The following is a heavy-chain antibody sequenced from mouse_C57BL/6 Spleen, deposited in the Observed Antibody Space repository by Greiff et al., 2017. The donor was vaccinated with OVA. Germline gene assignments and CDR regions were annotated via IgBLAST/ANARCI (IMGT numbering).Heavy chain of an antibody. CDR1: GYAFSSYW. D-gene: IGHD2-3*01. CDR3: ARGDDGYYPFDY. Sequence: QVQLKESGAELVKPGASVKISCKASGYAFSSYWMNWVKQRPGKGLEWIGQIYPGDGDTNYNGKFMGKATLTADKSSSTAYMQLSSLTSEDSAVYFCARGDDGYYPFDYWGQGTTLTVSS. J-gene: IGHJ2*01. CDR2: IYPGDGDT. V-gene: IGHV1-80*01.